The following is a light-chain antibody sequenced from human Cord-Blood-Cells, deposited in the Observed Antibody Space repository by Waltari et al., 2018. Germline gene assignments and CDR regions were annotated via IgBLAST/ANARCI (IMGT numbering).Light chain of an antibody. Sequence: QSVLTQTPSASGTPGQRVTISCSGSSSNIGSNTVTWYQQRPGTAPKLLIYRNNQRPSGVPDRFSGSKSGTSASLAISGLQSEDEADYYCAAWDDSLNGYVFGTGTKVTVL. J-gene: IGLJ1*01. CDR1: SSNIGSNT. V-gene: IGLV1-44*01. CDR3: AAWDDSLNGYV. CDR2: RNN.